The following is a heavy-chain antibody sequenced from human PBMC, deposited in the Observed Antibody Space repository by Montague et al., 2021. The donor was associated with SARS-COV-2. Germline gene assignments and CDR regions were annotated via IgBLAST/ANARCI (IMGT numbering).Heavy chain of an antibody. V-gene: IGHV3-48*03. J-gene: IGHJ4*02. Sequence: SLRLSCAASGFTFSNYEMSWVRQAPRKGLEWLSYIRSSGSTIYYADSVKGRFTISRDNAKNSLYLQMNSLRAEDTAVYYCARDTPYYYGSGSYYEPRRVFDYWGQGTLVTVSS. D-gene: IGHD3-10*01. CDR3: ARDTPYYYGSGSYYEPRRVFDY. CDR1: GFTFSNYE. CDR2: IRSSGSTI.